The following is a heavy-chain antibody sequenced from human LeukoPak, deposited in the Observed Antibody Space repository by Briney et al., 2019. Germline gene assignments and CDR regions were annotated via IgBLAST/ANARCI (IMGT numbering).Heavy chain of an antibody. J-gene: IGHJ4*02. CDR3: AASEMTTVVPRGFDY. D-gene: IGHD4-23*01. CDR1: GGTFSSYT. Sequence: SMKVSCKASGGTFSSYTISWVRQAPGQGLEWMGRIIPILGIANYAQKFQGRVTITADKSTSTAYMELSSLRSEDTAVYYCAASEMTTVVPRGFDYWGQGTLVTVSS. CDR2: IIPILGIA. V-gene: IGHV1-69*02.